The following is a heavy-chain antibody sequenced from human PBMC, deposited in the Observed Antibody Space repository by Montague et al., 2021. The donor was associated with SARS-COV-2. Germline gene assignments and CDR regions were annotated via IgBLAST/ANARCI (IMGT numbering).Heavy chain of an antibody. CDR3: AREYRIELWQTNWYFGL. V-gene: IGHV4-59*01. CDR1: GGSISGYY. CDR2: IYHSGNT. Sequence: SETLSLTCSVSGGSISGYYWSWIRQPPGKGLEWIGYIYHSGNTKYNPSLKSRVSISADTSENQFSLRLSSVTAADTAVYYCAREYRIELWQTNWYFGLWGRGTLVTVSS. D-gene: IGHD5-18*01. J-gene: IGHJ2*01.